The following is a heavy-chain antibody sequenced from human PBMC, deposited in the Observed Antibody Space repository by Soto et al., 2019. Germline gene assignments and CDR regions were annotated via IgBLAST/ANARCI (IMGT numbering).Heavy chain of an antibody. Sequence: EVQLLESGGGLVQPGGSLRLSCAASGFTFSSYAMTWVRQAPGKGLEWVSTISGSGAGTDYAESVKGRFTISRDNSKNTQYLQRNSLRAEDTAVYYWAKTYGSSWYYFDIWGQGTLVTVSS. CDR1: GFTFSSYA. J-gene: IGHJ4*02. CDR3: AKTYGSSWYYFDI. V-gene: IGHV3-23*01. CDR2: ISGSGAGT. D-gene: IGHD6-13*01.